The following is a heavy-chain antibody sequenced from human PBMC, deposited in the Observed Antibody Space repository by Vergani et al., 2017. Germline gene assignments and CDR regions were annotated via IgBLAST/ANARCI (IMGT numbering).Heavy chain of an antibody. Sequence: QVRLQESGPGLVKPSETLSLTCSVSGGSMSGYYWSWIRQPPGKELEWIGYMYHSGSTNYNPSLETRVTISGDTSKNQFSLKLNSVTAADTAVYYCVRVADFYGLGSRLLDLRGQGILGNGSS. CDR2: MYHSGST. CDR3: VRVADFYGLGSRLLDL. J-gene: IGHJ4*03. CDR1: GGSMSGYY. V-gene: IGHV4-59*01. D-gene: IGHD3-10*01.